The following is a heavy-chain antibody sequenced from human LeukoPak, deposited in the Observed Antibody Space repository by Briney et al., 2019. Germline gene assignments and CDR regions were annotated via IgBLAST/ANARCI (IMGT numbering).Heavy chain of an antibody. D-gene: IGHD3-3*01. Sequence: PPETLSLTCTVSGGSITSYYLSWIRQPPGKGLEWIGYIYYSGSPNYNPSLKSRVTMSLDTSKNQFSLKLSSVSAADTAVYYCARYYDFWSGFDPWGQGTLVTVSS. J-gene: IGHJ5*02. V-gene: IGHV4-59*01. CDR2: IYYSGSP. CDR1: GGSITSYY. CDR3: ARYYDFWSGFDP.